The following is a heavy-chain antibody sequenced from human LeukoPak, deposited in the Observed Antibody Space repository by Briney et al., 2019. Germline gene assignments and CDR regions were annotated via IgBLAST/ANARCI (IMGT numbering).Heavy chain of an antibody. CDR3: ARDPEGSGSPPLGMDV. V-gene: IGHV7-4-1*02. J-gene: IGHJ6*02. Sequence: ASVKVSCKASGYTFTSYAMNWVRQAPGQGLEWMGWINTNTGNPTYAQGFTGRFVFSLDTSVSTAYLQISSLKAEDTAVYYCARDPEGSGSPPLGMDVWGQGTTVTVSS. D-gene: IGHD3-10*01. CDR1: GYTFTSYA. CDR2: INTNTGNP.